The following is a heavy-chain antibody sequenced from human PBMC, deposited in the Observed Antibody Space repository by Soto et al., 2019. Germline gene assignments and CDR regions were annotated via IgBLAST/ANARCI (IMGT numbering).Heavy chain of an antibody. V-gene: IGHV1-18*01. D-gene: IGHD3-22*01. CDR2: ISTYSGDT. CDR1: GYSFITYA. CDR3: ARASDPVVGNAFDI. Sequence: QVQLVQSGAELKKPGASVKVSCKASGYSFITYAITWLRQAPGQGLEWMGWISTYSGDTNYAQKFLDRVTLTTDTSTSTAYMEVRSLTSYDTAVYYCARASDPVVGNAFDIWGQGTMVTVSS. J-gene: IGHJ3*02.